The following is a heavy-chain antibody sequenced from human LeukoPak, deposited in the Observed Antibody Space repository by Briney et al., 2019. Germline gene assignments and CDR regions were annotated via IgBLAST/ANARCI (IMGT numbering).Heavy chain of an antibody. CDR2: IYTGGYT. CDR3: ARGGSTWAWYFDL. J-gene: IGHJ2*01. Sequence: GGSLRLSCAASGFMVNSKYMTWVRQAPGKGLEWVSVIYTGGYTNYADSVKGRFTISRDFSQNTLYLQMNSLRVEDTAVYFCARGGSTWAWYFDLWGRGTLVTVSS. CDR1: GFMVNSKY. D-gene: IGHD6-13*01. V-gene: IGHV3-53*01.